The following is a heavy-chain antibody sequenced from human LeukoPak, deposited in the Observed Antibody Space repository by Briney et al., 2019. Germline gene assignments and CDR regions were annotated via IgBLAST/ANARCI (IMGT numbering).Heavy chain of an antibody. D-gene: IGHD3-16*01. CDR2: IKEDGSEK. CDR1: GFTFSSHW. Sequence: GGSLRLFCAASGFTFSSHWMNWVRQAPGKGLEWVANIKEDGSEKDYVDSVKGRFTISRDNAKNSLYLQMDSLRAEDTAVYYCARDRIGGEEYWGQGTLVTVSS. CDR3: ARDRIGGEEY. J-gene: IGHJ4*02. V-gene: IGHV3-7*01.